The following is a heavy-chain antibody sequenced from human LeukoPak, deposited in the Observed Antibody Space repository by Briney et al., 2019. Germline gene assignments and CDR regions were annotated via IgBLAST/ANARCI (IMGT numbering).Heavy chain of an antibody. CDR2: IYYSGST. CDR1: GGSFSGYY. D-gene: IGHD2/OR15-2a*01. Sequence: SETLSLTCAVYGGSFSGYYWSWIRQPPGKGLEWIGYIYYSGSTNYNPSLKSRVTISVDTSKNQFSLKLSSVTAADTAVYYCARYFLGAFDIWGQGTMVTVSS. J-gene: IGHJ3*02. V-gene: IGHV4-59*01. CDR3: ARYFLGAFDI.